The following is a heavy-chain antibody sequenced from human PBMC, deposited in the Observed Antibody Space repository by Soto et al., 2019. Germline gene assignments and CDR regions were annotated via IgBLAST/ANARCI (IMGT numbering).Heavy chain of an antibody. J-gene: IGHJ6*02. CDR1: GYSFTSYW. CDR2: IYPGDSDT. CDR3: AAATVTTLPYYYGMDV. Sequence: GQSLKIRCKGSGYSFTSYWIGWVRQMPGKGLEWMGIIYPGDSDTRYSPSFQGQVTISADKSISTAYLQWSSLKASDTAMYYCAAATVTTLPYYYGMDVWGQGTTVTVSS. D-gene: IGHD4-17*01. V-gene: IGHV5-51*01.